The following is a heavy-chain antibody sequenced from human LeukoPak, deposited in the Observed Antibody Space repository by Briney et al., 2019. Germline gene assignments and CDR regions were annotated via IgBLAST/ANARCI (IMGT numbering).Heavy chain of an antibody. V-gene: IGHV4-4*07. CDR1: GGSLSDYY. Sequence: SQTLSLTCTVSGGSLSDYYCNWIRQPAGKGLEWIGRIYTSGSANYNPSLKSRLTISVDTPKKQFSLKLDSVTAPDTAMYYCVLQSGSYFVWGQGILVTVSS. J-gene: IGHJ4*02. CDR2: IYTSGSA. CDR3: VLQSGSYFV. D-gene: IGHD1-26*01.